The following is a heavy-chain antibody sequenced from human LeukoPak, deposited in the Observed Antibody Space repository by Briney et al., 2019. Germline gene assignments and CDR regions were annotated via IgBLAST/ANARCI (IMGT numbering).Heavy chain of an antibody. CDR1: GFTFSSYS. J-gene: IGHJ6*03. CDR2: ISSSISYI. Sequence: PGGSLRLSCAASGFTFSSYSMNWVRQAPGKGVEWVSSISSSISYIYYADSVKGRFTISRDNAKNSLYLQMNSLRAEDTAVYYCARQEYFYYYYMDVWGKGTTVTVSS. CDR3: ARQEYFYYYYMDV. V-gene: IGHV3-21*01.